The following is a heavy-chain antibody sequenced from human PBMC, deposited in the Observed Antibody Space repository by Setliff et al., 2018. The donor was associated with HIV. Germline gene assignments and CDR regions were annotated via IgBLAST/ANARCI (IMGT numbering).Heavy chain of an antibody. CDR2: IFYRGST. D-gene: IGHD4-17*01. J-gene: IGHJ4*02. V-gene: IGHV4-59*08. Sequence: SETLSLTCTVSGGSISSHYWSWIRQPPGKGLEWIGYIFYRGSTNHNPSLKSRVTISVDTSNNQFSLKLSSVTAADTAVYYCARRRHIRYGEGIDYWGQGTLVTVSS. CDR3: ARRRHIRYGEGIDY. CDR1: GGSISSHY.